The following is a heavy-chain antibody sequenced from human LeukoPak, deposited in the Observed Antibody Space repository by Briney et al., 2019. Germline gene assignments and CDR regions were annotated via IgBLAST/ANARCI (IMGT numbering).Heavy chain of an antibody. CDR1: GFTFDDYA. CDR3: AKANYDILTGYYYYYMDV. CDR2: ISWNSGSI. V-gene: IGHV3-9*01. Sequence: GGSLRLSCAASGFTFDDYAMHWVRQAPGKGLEWVSGISWNSGSIGYADSVKGRFTISRDNAKNSLCLQMNSLRAEDTALYYCAKANYDILTGYYYYYMDVWGKGTTVTISS. J-gene: IGHJ6*03. D-gene: IGHD3-9*01.